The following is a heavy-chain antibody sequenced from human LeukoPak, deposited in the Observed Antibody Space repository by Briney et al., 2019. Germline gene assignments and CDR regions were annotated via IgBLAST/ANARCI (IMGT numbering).Heavy chain of an antibody. J-gene: IGHJ4*02. CDR2: IIPIFGTA. D-gene: IGHD3-10*01. CDR3: ARAMVRGVDYFDY. V-gene: IGHV1-69*13. CDR1: GYTFTGYY. Sequence: GASVKVSCKASGYTFTGYYMHWVRQAPGQGLEWMGGIIPIFGTANYAQKFQGRVTITADESTSTAYMELSSLRSEDTAVYYCARAMVRGVDYFDYWGQGTLVTVSS.